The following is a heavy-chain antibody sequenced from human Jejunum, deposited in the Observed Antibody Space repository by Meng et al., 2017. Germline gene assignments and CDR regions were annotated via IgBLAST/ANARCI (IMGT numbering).Heavy chain of an antibody. J-gene: IGHJ1*01. CDR1: GFDLSAHY. CDR3: AVWISGRGH. Sequence: SVGILVNSWGSCSHSCPASGFDLSAHYMAWSRQAPGKGLEWVGRSKNKDSGYITEYAASVKGRFTISRDDSKSSLDLQMYSLKPEDTAVYYCAVWISGRGHWGQGTLVTVSS. D-gene: IGHD5-12*01. V-gene: IGHV3-72*01. CDR2: SKNKDSGYIT.